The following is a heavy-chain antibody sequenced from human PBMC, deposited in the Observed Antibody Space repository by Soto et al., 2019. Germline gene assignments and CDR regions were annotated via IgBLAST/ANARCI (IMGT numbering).Heavy chain of an antibody. Sequence: QVSLVQSGPEVKKPGASVKVSCKASGYTFINYGVSWVRQAPGQGLEWMGWISAYNGDKKYAQNVQGRVTLTTDTSTSTAYMEMRTLRSDDTAAYYCARDGPHIPAVGDVLGHGTTVTVSS. V-gene: IGHV1-18*01. CDR1: GYTFINYG. J-gene: IGHJ6*02. CDR2: ISAYNGDK. D-gene: IGHD6-13*01. CDR3: ARDGPHIPAVGDV.